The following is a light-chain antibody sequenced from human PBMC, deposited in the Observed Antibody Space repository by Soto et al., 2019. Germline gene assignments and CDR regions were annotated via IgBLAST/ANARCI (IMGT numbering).Light chain of an antibody. CDR2: TNN. J-gene: IGLJ2*01. CDR1: SSNIGSNA. Sequence: QSVVTQPPSASGTPGQRVSISCSGSSSNIGSNAVNWYQQLPGTAPKLLIYTNNQRPSGVPDRFSGSKSGTSASLAINGLQSEDEADYHCAAWDDSLNGVVFGGGTKLTVL. CDR3: AAWDDSLNGVV. V-gene: IGLV1-44*01.